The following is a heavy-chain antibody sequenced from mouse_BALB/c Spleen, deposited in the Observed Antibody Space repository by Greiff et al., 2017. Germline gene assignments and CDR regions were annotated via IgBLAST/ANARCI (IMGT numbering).Heavy chain of an antibody. CDR3: AREGLPYYGSSFWYFDV. CDR1: GFSLTGYG. J-gene: IGHJ1*01. D-gene: IGHD1-1*01. Sequence: VQGVESGPGLVAPSQSLSITCTVSGFSLTGYGVNWVRQPPGKGLEWLGMIWGDGSTDYNSALKSRLSISKDNSKSQVFLKMNSLQTDDTARYYCAREGLPYYGSSFWYFDVWGAGTTVTVSS. CDR2: IWGDGST. V-gene: IGHV2-6-7*01.